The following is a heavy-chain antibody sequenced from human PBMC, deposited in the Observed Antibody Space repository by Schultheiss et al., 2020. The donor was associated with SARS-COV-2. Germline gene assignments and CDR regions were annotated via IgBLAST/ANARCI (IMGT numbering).Heavy chain of an antibody. Sequence: SETLSLTCTVSGGSISSYYWSWIRQPPGKGLEWIGYIYYSGSTYYNPSLKSRVTISVDTSKNQFSLKLSSVTAADTAVYYCARHTGYSYGLDYWGQGTLVTVSS. V-gene: IGHV4-59*08. J-gene: IGHJ4*02. CDR1: GGSISSYY. CDR3: ARHTGYSYGLDY. CDR2: IYYSGST. D-gene: IGHD5-18*01.